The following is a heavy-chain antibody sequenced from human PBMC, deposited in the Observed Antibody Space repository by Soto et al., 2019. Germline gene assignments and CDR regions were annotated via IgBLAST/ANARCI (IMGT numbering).Heavy chain of an antibody. V-gene: IGHV3-48*03. CDR2: ISSSGSTI. CDR3: ARDRGSSWERTFDP. J-gene: IGHJ5*02. Sequence: LRLSCAASGFTFSSYEMNWVRQAPGKGLEWVSYISSSGSTIYYADSVKGRFTISRDNAKNSLYLQMNSLRAEDTAVYYCARDRGSSWERTFDPWGQGTLVTVSS. CDR1: GFTFSSYE. D-gene: IGHD6-13*01.